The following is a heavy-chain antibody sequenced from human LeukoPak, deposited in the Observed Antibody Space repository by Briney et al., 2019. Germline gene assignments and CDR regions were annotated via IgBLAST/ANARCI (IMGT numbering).Heavy chain of an antibody. V-gene: IGHV3-23*01. Sequence: GGSLRLSCAASGFTFSSSAMSWVRQAPGKGLEWVSAIRGSGGGTYYVDSVKGRFTISRDNSKNTLYLQMNSLRAEDTAVYYCAKDPYRGVQGPSLTGTRTYYFDYWGKGTLVTVSS. J-gene: IGHJ4*02. D-gene: IGHD1-7*01. CDR2: IRGSGGGT. CDR3: AKDPYRGVQGPSLTGTRTYYFDY. CDR1: GFTFSSSA.